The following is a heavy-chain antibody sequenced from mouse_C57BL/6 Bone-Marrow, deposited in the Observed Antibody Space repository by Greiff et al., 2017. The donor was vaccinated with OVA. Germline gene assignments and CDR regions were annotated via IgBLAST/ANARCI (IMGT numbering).Heavy chain of an antibody. CDR3: AFYAGSSYRYFDV. Sequence: EVQLQQSGPELVKPGASVKISCKASGYSFTDYNMNWVKQSNGKSLEWIGVINPNYGTTSYNQKFKGKATLTVDQSASTAYMQLNSLTSEDSAVYDLAFYAGSSYRYFDVWGTGTTVTVSS. J-gene: IGHJ1*03. CDR2: INPNYGTT. D-gene: IGHD1-1*01. V-gene: IGHV1-39*01. CDR1: GYSFTDYN.